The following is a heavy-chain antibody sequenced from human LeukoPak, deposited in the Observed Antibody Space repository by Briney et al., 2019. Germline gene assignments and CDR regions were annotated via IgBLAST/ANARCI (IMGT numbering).Heavy chain of an antibody. J-gene: IGHJ6*02. D-gene: IGHD2-21*01. CDR1: GFTVSSNY. V-gene: IGHV3-53*04. CDR3: ARISGDYYYYGMDV. Sequence: GGSLRLSCAASGFTVSSNYMSWVRQAPGKGLGWVSVIYSGGSTYYADSVKGRFTISRHNSKNTLYLQMNSLRAEDTAVYYCARISGDYYYYGMDVWGQGTTVTVSS. CDR2: IYSGGST.